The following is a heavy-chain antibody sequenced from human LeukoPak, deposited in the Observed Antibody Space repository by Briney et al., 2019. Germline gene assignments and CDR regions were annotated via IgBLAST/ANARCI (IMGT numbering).Heavy chain of an antibody. Sequence: GGPMKISCQGSGYSFNTYWIGWVRQMPGKGLEWMGIIYPGDSDTRYRPSFQGQVTISADKSISTAYLQWRSLKASDTAMYYCARRDARHDAFDVWGQGTMVTVAS. CDR2: IYPGDSDT. CDR3: ARRDARHDAFDV. J-gene: IGHJ3*01. V-gene: IGHV5-51*01. CDR1: GYSFNTYW.